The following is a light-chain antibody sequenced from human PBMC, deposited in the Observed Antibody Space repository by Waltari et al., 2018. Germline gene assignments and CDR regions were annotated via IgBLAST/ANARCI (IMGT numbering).Light chain of an antibody. CDR2: RAS. CDR3: QQHGTLPAT. J-gene: IGKJ1*01. Sequence: IVLTQSPGTASSSPGERVTLSCRASQTVGSSSLAWYQQKPGQAPRLVIYRASRRATGIPDRFSGSGSGTDFSLTISRLETEDFAVYYCQQHGTLPATFGQGTKVEIK. CDR1: QTVGSSS. V-gene: IGKV3-20*01.